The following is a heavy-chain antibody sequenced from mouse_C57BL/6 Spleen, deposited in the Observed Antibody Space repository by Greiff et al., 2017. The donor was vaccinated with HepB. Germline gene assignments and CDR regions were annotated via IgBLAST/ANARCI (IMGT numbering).Heavy chain of an antibody. Sequence: QVQLKQSGPELVKPGASVKISCKASGYAFSSSWMNWVKQRPGKGLEWIGRIYPGDGDTNYNGKFKGKATLTADKSSSTAYMQLSSLTSEDSAVYFCARPLTGTKDYFDYWGQGTTLTVSS. D-gene: IGHD4-1*01. CDR1: GYAFSSSW. J-gene: IGHJ2*01. CDR2: IYPGDGDT. CDR3: ARPLTGTKDYFDY. V-gene: IGHV1-82*01.